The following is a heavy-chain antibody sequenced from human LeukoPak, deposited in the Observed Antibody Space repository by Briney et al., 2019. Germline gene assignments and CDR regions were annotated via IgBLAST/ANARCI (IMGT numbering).Heavy chain of an antibody. CDR2: ISSSGSTI. Sequence: LSLTCAVYGGSFSGYYWSWIRQAPGKGLEWVSYISSSGSTIYYADSVKGRFTISRDNAKNSLYLQMNSLRAEDTAVYYCARDYQDSSGYYYFDYWGQGTLVTVSS. J-gene: IGHJ4*02. CDR3: ARDYQDSSGYYYFDY. D-gene: IGHD3-22*01. V-gene: IGHV3-11*01. CDR1: GGSFSGYY.